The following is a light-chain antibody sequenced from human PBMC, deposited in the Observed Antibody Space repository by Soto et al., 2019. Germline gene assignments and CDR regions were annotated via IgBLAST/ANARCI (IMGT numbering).Light chain of an antibody. CDR1: GSEI. CDR2: GNS. CDR3: QSYDSRLSCSV. V-gene: IGLV1-40*01. J-gene: IGLJ1*01. Sequence: QSVLTQPPSVSGSPGQSVTISCTWIGSEIVNWYQQLPGRAPKLLIYGNSNRPSGVSDRVSASKSGTSASLTITGLQAEDEADYYCQSYDSRLSCSVFGTGTKVTVL.